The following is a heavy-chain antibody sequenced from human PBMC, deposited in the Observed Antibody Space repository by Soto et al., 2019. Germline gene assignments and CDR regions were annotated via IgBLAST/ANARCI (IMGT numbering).Heavy chain of an antibody. J-gene: IGHJ2*01. Sequence: QITVKESGPPLVKPTQTLTLTCTFSGFSLTANGVGVGWFRQPPGKAPEWLAGIYGHDDKRFSPSLRSRLTINKDTSNSQVVLTLTDMDPVETGTYFCACGCPGYWYFGLWGPGTLVTVSS. CDR1: GFSLTANGVG. D-gene: IGHD2-15*01. CDR2: IYGHDDK. CDR3: ACGCPGYWYFGL. V-gene: IGHV2-5*01.